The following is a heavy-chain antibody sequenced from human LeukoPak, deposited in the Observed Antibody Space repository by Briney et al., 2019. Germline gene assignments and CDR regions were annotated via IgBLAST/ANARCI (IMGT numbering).Heavy chain of an antibody. CDR1: GYSLSSGYY. CDR3: ASGNSSSWYYFDY. J-gene: IGHJ4*02. Sequence: PSETLSLTCTVSGYSLSSGYYWGWIRQPPGKGLEWIGSVDHSGGTYYNPSLRSRVSISVDTSKNQFSLKLSSVTAADTAVYYCASGNSSSWYYFDYWGQGTLVTVSS. CDR2: VDHSGGT. V-gene: IGHV4-38-2*02. D-gene: IGHD6-13*01.